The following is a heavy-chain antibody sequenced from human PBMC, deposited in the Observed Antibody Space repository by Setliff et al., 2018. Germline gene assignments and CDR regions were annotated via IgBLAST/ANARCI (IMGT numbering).Heavy chain of an antibody. CDR2: IIPVLGMT. Sequence: SVKVSCKASGDPFNAYGVSWVRQAPGQGLEWMGAIIPVLGMTDYAQKFQGRLTITADQSTTTVNMELSSLRFDDTALYYCARGPSPTVTPSRLIYFYHMDVWGTGTTVTVSS. CDR3: ARGPSPTVTPSRLIYFYHMDV. CDR1: GDPFNAYG. V-gene: IGHV1-69*10. D-gene: IGHD4-17*01. J-gene: IGHJ6*03.